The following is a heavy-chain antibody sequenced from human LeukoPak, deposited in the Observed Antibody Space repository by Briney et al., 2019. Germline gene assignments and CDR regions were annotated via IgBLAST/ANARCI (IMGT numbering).Heavy chain of an antibody. D-gene: IGHD5-24*01. CDR2: INWNGGST. CDR1: GFTFDDYG. Sequence: RAGGSLRLSCAASGFTFDDYGMSWVRQAPGKGLEWVSGINWNGGSTGYADFVKGRFTISRDNAKNSLYLQMNSLRAEDTAIYYCTRVGYIDEGIDYWGQGTLVTVSS. J-gene: IGHJ4*02. V-gene: IGHV3-20*04. CDR3: TRVGYIDEGIDY.